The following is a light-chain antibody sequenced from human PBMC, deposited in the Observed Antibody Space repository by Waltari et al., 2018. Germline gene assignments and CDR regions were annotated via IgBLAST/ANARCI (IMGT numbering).Light chain of an antibody. V-gene: IGKV1-9*01. Sequence: QLPQSSSSLSASVGDRVTITCRASQGISSYLAWYQQKPGKAPKLLIYGASTLQSGVPSRFSGSGFGTDFTLTISSLQPEDFATYYCQQVNGYPQAFGQGTKLEI. CDR3: QQVNGYPQA. J-gene: IGKJ2*01. CDR1: QGISSY. CDR2: GAS.